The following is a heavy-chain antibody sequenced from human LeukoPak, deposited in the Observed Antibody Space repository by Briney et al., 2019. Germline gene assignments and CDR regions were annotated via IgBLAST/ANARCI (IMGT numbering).Heavy chain of an antibody. D-gene: IGHD2-15*01. CDR2: INPKSGDT. J-gene: IGHJ4*02. CDR1: GFTFTAYF. CDR3: ARDTRGSLPRVGY. V-gene: IGHV1-2*02. Sequence: ASVKVSCKASGFTFTAYFMHWVRQAPGQGLEWMGWINPKSGDTNYAQKFQDRVTMTRDTSVSTVYMELSRLTYDDTAVYYCARDTRGSLPRVGYWGQGTLVTVSS.